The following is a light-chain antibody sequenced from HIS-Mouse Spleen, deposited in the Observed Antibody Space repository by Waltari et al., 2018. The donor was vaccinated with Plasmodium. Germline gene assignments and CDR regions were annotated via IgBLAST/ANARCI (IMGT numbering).Light chain of an antibody. CDR2: STN. J-gene: IGLJ2*01. V-gene: IGLV8-61*01. Sequence: QTVVTQEPSFSVSPGGTVTLTCGLSSGSVSTSYYPSWYHQTPGQAPRTLIYSTNTRSSGVPDRCAGSILGNKAALTITGAQADDESDYYCVLYMGSGTVVFGGGTKLTVL. CDR3: VLYMGSGTVV. CDR1: SGSVSTSYY.